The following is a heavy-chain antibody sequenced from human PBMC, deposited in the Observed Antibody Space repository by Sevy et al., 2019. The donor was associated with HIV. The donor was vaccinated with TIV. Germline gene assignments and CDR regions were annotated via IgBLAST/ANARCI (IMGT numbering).Heavy chain of an antibody. CDR3: CQGQATISADKSISTAYLQWSSLKASDTAMYYCARLDGVVKFPSYYYYYGMDV. Sequence: GESLKISCKGSGYSFTSYWIGWVRQMPGKGLEWMGIIYPGDSDTRYSPSFQGQVTISADKSISTAYLQWSSLKASDTRDGPSCQGQATISADKSISTAYLQWSSLKASDTAMYYCARLDGVVKFPSYYYYYGMDVWGQGTTVTVSS. CDR2: IYPGDSDT. V-gene: IGHV5-51*01. D-gene: IGHD3-10*01. CDR1: GYSFTSYW. J-gene: IGHJ6*02.